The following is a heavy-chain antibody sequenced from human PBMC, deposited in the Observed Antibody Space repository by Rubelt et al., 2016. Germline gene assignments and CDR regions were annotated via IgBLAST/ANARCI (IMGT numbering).Heavy chain of an antibody. J-gene: IGHJ3*02. Sequence: QVQLVESGGGVVQPGRSLRLSCAASGFTFSSYAMHWVRQAPGKGLEWVAVISYDGSNKYYADSVKGRFTISRDNSENTLYLQMNSLRAEDTAVYYCARGALRDGYAGFSAFDIWGQGTMVTVSS. CDR3: ARGALRDGYAGFSAFDI. CDR1: GFTFSSYA. V-gene: IGHV3-30*04. CDR2: ISYDGSNK. D-gene: IGHD5-24*01.